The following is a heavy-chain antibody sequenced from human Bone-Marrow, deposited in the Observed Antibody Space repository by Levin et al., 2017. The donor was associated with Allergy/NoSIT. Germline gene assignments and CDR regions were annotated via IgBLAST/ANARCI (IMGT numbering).Heavy chain of an antibody. CDR1: GFTFSSYG. J-gene: IGHJ4*02. CDR3: ASDYYGSGSSYFDY. Sequence: GGSLRLSCAASGFTFSSYGMHWVRQAPGKGLEWVAVIWYDGSNKYYADSVKGRFTISRDNSKNTLYLQMNSLRAEDTAVYYCASDYYGSGSSYFDYWGQGTLVTVSS. V-gene: IGHV3-33*01. CDR2: IWYDGSNK. D-gene: IGHD3-10*01.